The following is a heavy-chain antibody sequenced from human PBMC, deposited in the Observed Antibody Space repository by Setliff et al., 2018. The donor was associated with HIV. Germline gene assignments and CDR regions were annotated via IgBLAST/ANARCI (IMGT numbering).Heavy chain of an antibody. Sequence: ASVKVSCKASGYSFNTYYIHWVRQAPGQGPEWMGWIRVSNGKTDYAQKFQGRVTLTTDTSTSTAYMELRSLRSDDTAVYYCARDSYDSSGYYPDYWGQGTLVTVSS. V-gene: IGHV1-18*04. CDR1: GYSFNTYY. J-gene: IGHJ4*02. D-gene: IGHD3-22*01. CDR3: ARDSYDSSGYYPDY. CDR2: IRVSNGKT.